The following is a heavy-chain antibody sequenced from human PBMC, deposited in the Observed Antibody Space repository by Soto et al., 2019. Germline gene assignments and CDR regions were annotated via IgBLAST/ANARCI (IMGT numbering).Heavy chain of an antibody. CDR3: AREGQDSSGYYLEPLDY. CDR1: GYTFTSYG. CDR2: ISAYNGNT. V-gene: IGHV1-18*01. J-gene: IGHJ4*02. D-gene: IGHD3-22*01. Sequence: EASVKVSCKASGYTFTSYGISWVRQAPGQGLEWMGWISAYNGNTNYARKLQGRVTMTTDTSTSTAYMELRSLRSDDTAVYYCAREGQDSSGYYLEPLDYWGQGTLVTVSS.